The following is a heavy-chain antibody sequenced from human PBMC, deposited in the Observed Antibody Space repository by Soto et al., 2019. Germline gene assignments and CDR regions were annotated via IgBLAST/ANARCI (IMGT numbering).Heavy chain of an antibody. CDR1: GFIFNTCA. CDR3: ATESARRHTDFDY. J-gene: IGHJ4*02. CDR2: IDGSGDDT. Sequence: EVQLLETGGGLVQPGGSLRLSCAASGFIFNTCAMSWVRQAPGQGLEWDSDIDGSGDDTFYADSVKGRFTTSRDNSRDTLYLQMNNLRAEDTAVYYCATESARRHTDFDYWGQVILVTVSS. V-gene: IGHV3-23*01.